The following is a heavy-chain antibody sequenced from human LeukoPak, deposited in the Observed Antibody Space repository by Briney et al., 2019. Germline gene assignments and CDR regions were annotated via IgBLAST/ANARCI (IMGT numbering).Heavy chain of an antibody. CDR3: ARDRLAADYYYYGMDV. CDR1: GGSISSGGYY. V-gene: IGHV4-31*03. CDR2: IYYSGST. J-gene: IGHJ6*02. Sequence: PSQTLSLTCTVSGGSISSGGYYWSWIRQHPGKGLEWIVYIYYSGSTYYNPSLKSRVTISVDTSKNQFSLKLSSVTAADTAVYYCARDRLAADYYYYGMDVWGQGTTVTVSS. D-gene: IGHD2-21*01.